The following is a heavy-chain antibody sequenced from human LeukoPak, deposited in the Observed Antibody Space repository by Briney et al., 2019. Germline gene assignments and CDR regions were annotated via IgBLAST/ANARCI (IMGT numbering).Heavy chain of an antibody. J-gene: IGHJ3*02. V-gene: IGHV1-46*01. CDR1: GYTFTSYY. CDR2: INPSGGST. CDR3: ARDRGYYYDSSGYPDVFDI. D-gene: IGHD3-22*01. Sequence: ASVKVSCKASGYTFTSYYMHWVRQAPGQGLEWMGIINPSGGSTSYAQKFQGRVTMTRDTSTSTVYMELSSLRSEDTAVYYCARDRGYYYDSSGYPDVFDIWGQGTMVTVSS.